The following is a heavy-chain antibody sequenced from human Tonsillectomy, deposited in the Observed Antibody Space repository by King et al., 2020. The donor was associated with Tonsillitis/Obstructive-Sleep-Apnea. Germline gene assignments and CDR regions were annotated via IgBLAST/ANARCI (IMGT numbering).Heavy chain of an antibody. CDR2: IDPSDSYT. D-gene: IGHD3/OR15-3a*01. Sequence: QLVQSGAEVKKPGESLRISCKGSGYSFTSYWINWVRQMPGKGLEWMGRIDPSDSYTSYSPSFQGHVTISADKSISTAYLQWSSLKASDPAMYFCATAPXVQGLIKXYXXXXXQXTLVTVSS. J-gene: IGHJ4*02. CDR3: ATAPXVQGLIKXYXXX. CDR1: GYSFTSYW. V-gene: IGHV5-10-1*01.